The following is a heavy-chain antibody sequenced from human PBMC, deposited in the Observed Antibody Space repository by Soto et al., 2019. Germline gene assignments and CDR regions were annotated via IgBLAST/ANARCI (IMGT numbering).Heavy chain of an antibody. CDR3: ARGSGGLLNYYYGMDV. Sequence: LRLSCAASGFTFSSYAMHWVRQAPGKGLEWVAAISYDGSNKYYADSVKGRFTISRDNSKSTLYLQMNSLRAEDTAVYYCARGSGGLLNYYYGMDVWGQGTTVTVSS. J-gene: IGHJ6*02. D-gene: IGHD3-10*01. CDR1: GFTFSSYA. CDR2: ISYDGSNK. V-gene: IGHV3-30-3*01.